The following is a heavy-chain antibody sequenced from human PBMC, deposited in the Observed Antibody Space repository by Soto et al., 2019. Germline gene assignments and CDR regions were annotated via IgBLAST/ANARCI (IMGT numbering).Heavy chain of an antibody. CDR1: GASMNSYH. V-gene: IGHV4-4*07. D-gene: IGHD6-13*01. J-gene: IGHJ5*02. CDR3: ARDQGVAAAGITWFDP. Sequence: PSETLSLTCTVSGASMNSYHWSWIRQPAGKGLEWIGHIHSSGSTNYNPSLKSRVTMSVDTSKNQFSLRLTSPTAADTAVYYCARDQGVAAAGITWFDPWGQGSLVTVSS. CDR2: IHSSGST.